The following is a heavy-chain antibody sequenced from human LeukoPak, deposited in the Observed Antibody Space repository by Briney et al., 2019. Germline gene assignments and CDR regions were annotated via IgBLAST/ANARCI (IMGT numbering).Heavy chain of an antibody. D-gene: IGHD4-17*01. CDR3: ATVIGDLDGNWFDP. V-gene: IGHV1-24*01. Sequence: ASVKVSCKVSGYTLTELSMHWVRQAPGKGLEWMGGFDPEDGETIYAQKFQGRVTMTEDTSTDTAYMELSSLRSEDTAVYYCATVIGDLDGNWFDPWGQGTLVTVSS. CDR2: FDPEDGET. J-gene: IGHJ5*02. CDR1: GYTLTELS.